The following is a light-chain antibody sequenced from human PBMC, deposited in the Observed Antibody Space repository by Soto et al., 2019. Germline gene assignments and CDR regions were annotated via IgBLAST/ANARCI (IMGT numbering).Light chain of an antibody. J-gene: IGLJ1*01. CDR3: SSYTSSSPWV. CDR1: SSVVGGYNY. Sequence: QSALTQPASVSGSPGQSITISCTGTSSVVGGYNYVSWYQQHPGKAPKLIIYDVSNRPSGVSNRFSGSKSGNTASLTISGLQAEDEADYYCSSYTSSSPWVFGTGTKVTVL. V-gene: IGLV2-14*01. CDR2: DVS.